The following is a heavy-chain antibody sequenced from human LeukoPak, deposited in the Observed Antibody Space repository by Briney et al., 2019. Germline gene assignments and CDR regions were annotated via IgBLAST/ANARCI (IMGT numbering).Heavy chain of an antibody. CDR3: AKQHFYYDSSGYHDY. Sequence: GGSLRLSCAASGFTFSSYAMSWVRQAPGKGLEWVSAISGSGGSTYYADSVKGRFTISRDNSKNTLYLQMNSLRAEDTAVYYCAKQHFYYDSSGYHDYWGQGTLVTVSS. CDR2: ISGSGGST. CDR1: GFTFSSYA. D-gene: IGHD3-22*01. V-gene: IGHV3-23*01. J-gene: IGHJ4*02.